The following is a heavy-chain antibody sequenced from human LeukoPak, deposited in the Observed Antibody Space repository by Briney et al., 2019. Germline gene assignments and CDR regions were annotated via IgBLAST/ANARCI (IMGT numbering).Heavy chain of an antibody. CDR2: IYYSGST. J-gene: IGHJ5*02. CDR1: GGSISSSSYY. D-gene: IGHD6-13*01. CDR3: ARENIAAAEVDP. V-gene: IGHV4-39*07. Sequence: SETLSLTCTVSGGSISSSSYYWGWIRQPPGKGLEWIGSIYYSGSTYYNPSLKSRVTITVDTSKNQFCLKLSSVTAADTAVYYCARENIAAAEVDPWGQGTLVTVSS.